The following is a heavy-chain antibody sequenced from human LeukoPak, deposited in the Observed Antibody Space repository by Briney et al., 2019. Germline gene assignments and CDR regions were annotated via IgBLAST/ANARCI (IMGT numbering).Heavy chain of an antibody. CDR2: IYFSGST. D-gene: IGHD5-18*01. Sequence: PSETLSLTCTVSGGSISSNNYYWGWIRPPPGKGLEWIGSIYFSGSTYYNPSLKSRVTISVDTSKNQFSLKLSSVTAADTAVYYCRGYSNGFRFDYWGQGTLVTVSS. V-gene: IGHV4-39*01. J-gene: IGHJ4*02. CDR1: GGSISSNNYY. CDR3: RGYSNGFRFDY.